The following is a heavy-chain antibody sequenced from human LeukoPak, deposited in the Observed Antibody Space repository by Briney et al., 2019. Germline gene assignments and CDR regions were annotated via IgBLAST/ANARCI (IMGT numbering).Heavy chain of an antibody. CDR2: INIGGTNT. CDR1: GFTFNDYY. V-gene: IGHV3-11*01. CDR3: AREGIAAAGLMDV. J-gene: IGHJ6*04. D-gene: IGHD6-13*01. Sequence: GGSLRLPCAASGFTFNDYYMSWIRQAPGKGLEWLSYINIGGTNTHYADSVKGRFTISRDNAKNSLYLQMNSLRAEDTAVYYCAREGIAAAGLMDVWGKGTTVTVSS.